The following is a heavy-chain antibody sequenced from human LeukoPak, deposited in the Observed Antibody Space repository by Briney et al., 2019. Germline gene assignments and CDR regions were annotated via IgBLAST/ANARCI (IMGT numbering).Heavy chain of an antibody. D-gene: IGHD6-13*01. V-gene: IGHV3-21*01. Sequence: GGSLRLSCAAPRFTFNSYTMNWVRQAPGKGLEWVSSISSSSNYIYYADSVKGRFTISRDNAKNSLYLQMNSLRAEDTAVYYCAREGSSWLYYFDYWGQGTLVTVSS. J-gene: IGHJ4*02. CDR3: AREGSSWLYYFDY. CDR1: RFTFNSYT. CDR2: ISSSSNYI.